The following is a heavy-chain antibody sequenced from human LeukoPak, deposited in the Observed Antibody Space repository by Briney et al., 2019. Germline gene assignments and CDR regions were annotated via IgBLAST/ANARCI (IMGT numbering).Heavy chain of an antibody. CDR3: ARDEGYCSSTSCNYYYYYMDV. CDR2: ISSSSTYI. CDR1: GFTFSSYS. J-gene: IGHJ6*03. V-gene: IGHV3-21*01. D-gene: IGHD2-2*01. Sequence: GGSLRLSCAASGFTFSSYSMNWVRQAPGKGLEWVSSISSSSTYIYYADSVKGRFTISRDNAKNSLYLQMNSLRAEDTAVYYCARDEGYCSSTSCNYYYYYMDVWGKGTTVTVSS.